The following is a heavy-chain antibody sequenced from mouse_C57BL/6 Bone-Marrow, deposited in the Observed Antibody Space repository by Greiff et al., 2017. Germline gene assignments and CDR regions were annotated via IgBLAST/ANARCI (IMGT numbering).Heavy chain of an antibody. J-gene: IGHJ2*01. Sequence: EVQLVESGPGLVKPSQSLSLTCSVTGYSITSGYYWNWIRQFPGNKLEWMGYISYDGSNNYNPSLKNRISITRDTSKNQFFLKLNSVTTEDTATYYCARGPGKGDLFDYWGQGTTLTVSS. V-gene: IGHV3-6*01. D-gene: IGHD2-1*01. CDR2: ISYDGSN. CDR1: GYSITSGYY. CDR3: ARGPGKGDLFDY.